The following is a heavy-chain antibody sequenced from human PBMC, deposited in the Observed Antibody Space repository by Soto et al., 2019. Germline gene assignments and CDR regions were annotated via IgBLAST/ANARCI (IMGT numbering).Heavy chain of an antibody. CDR3: ARGVAALDSYYGMDV. CDR1: GFTFSSYG. V-gene: IGHV3-33*01. D-gene: IGHD2-15*01. CDR2: IWYDGSNK. J-gene: IGHJ6*02. Sequence: QVQLVESGGGVVQPGRSLRLSCAASGFTFSSYGMHWVRQAPGKGLEWVAVIWYDGSNKYYADSVKGRFTISRDNSKNTLYLQMNSLRAEDTAVYYCARGVAALDSYYGMDVWGQGTTVTVSS.